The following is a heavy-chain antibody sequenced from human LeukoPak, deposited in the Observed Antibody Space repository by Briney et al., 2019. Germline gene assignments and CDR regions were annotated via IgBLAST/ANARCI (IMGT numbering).Heavy chain of an antibody. Sequence: GGSLRLSCAASGFTFNDYYMSWIRQAPGKGLEWVSYINSDADSIYYANSVKGRFTISRDNAKKSLYLQMNSLGAEDTAMYYCAREGDSRWGELSPWGQGTLVTVSA. CDR1: GFTFNDYY. V-gene: IGHV3-11*01. CDR3: AREGDSRWGELSP. D-gene: IGHD3-16*02. J-gene: IGHJ1*01. CDR2: INSDADSI.